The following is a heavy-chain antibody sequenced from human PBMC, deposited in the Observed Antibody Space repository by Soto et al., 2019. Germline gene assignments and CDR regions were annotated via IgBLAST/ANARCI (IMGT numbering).Heavy chain of an antibody. CDR2: ISSSSSYI. D-gene: IGHD3-3*01. V-gene: IGHV3-21*01. J-gene: IGHJ6*03. Sequence: EVQLVESGGGLVKPGGSLRLSCAASGFTFSSYSMNWVRQAPGKGLEWGSSISSSSSYIYYAYSVKGRFTISRDNAKNSLYLQMNSLRAEDTAVYYCASNYFWSGSPFNYYYMDVWGKGTTVTVSS. CDR3: ASNYFWSGSPFNYYYMDV. CDR1: GFTFSSYS.